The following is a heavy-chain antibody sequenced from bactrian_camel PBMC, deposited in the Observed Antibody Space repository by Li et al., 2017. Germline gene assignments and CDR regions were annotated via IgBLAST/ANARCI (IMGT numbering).Heavy chain of an antibody. D-gene: IGHD6*01. J-gene: IGHJ6*01. V-gene: IGHV3S9*01. CDR3: AAGEWALGYGNGPSRCSEDFGY. CDR1: GFTLNGHD. CDR2: LSTDGST. Sequence: HVQLVESGGGSVEAGGSLRLSCTASGFTLNGHDMGWYRQVPGNGCELYSTLSTDGSTYYGDSVKGRFTISLDNAKNTVYLLMNTLKPEDTAVYYCAAGEWALGYGNGPSRCSEDFGYWGQGTQVTVS.